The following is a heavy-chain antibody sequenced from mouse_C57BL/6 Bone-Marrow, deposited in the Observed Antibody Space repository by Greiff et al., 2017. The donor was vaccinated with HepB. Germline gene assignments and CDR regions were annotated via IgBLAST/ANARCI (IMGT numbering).Heavy chain of an antibody. J-gene: IGHJ4*01. CDR3: ATRLWPFYYAMDY. Sequence: QVQLQQPGAELVKPGASVKLSCKASGYTFTSYWMHWVKQRPGQGLEWIGMIHPNSGSTNYNEKFKSKATLTVDKSSSTAYMQLSSLTSEDSAVYNCATRLWPFYYAMDYWGQGTSVTVSS. D-gene: IGHD1-1*02. CDR1: GYTFTSYW. CDR2: IHPNSGST. V-gene: IGHV1-64*01.